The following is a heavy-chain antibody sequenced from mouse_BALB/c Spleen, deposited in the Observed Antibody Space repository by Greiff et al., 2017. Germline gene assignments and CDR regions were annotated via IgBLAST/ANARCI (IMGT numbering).Heavy chain of an antibody. V-gene: IGHV1S81*02. D-gene: IGHD2-4*01. Sequence: QVQLQQPGAELVKPGASVKLSCKASGYTFTSYWMHWVKQRPGQGLEWIGEINPSNGRTNYNEKFKSKATLTVDKSSSTAYMQLSSLTSEDSAVYYCARRRTGGYDYPFAYWGQGTLVTVSA. CDR1: GYTFTSYW. CDR2: INPSNGRT. J-gene: IGHJ3*01. CDR3: ARRRTGGYDYPFAY.